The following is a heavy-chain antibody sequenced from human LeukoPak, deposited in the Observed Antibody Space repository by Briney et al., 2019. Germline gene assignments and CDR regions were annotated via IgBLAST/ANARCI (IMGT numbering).Heavy chain of an antibody. J-gene: IGHJ4*02. CDR1: GFTFSSYG. Sequence: GGSLRLSCAASGFTFSSYGMHWVRQAPGKGLEWVAVISYDGSNKHYADSVKGRFTISRDNPKNTLYLQMNSLRAEDTAVYYCANALTGTTSDYWGQGTLVTVSS. CDR3: ANALTGTTSDY. D-gene: IGHD1-7*01. CDR2: ISYDGSNK. V-gene: IGHV3-30*18.